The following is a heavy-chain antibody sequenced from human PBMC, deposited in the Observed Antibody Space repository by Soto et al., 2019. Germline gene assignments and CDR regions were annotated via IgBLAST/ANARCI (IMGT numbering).Heavy chain of an antibody. CDR3: ARAFYYDSTWFDP. Sequence: SVKVSCKASGGTFSSYAISWVRQAPGQGLEWMGGIIPIFGTANYAQKFQGRVTITADESTSTAYMELSSLRSEDTAVYYCARAFYYDSTWFDPWGQGTLVTVSS. J-gene: IGHJ5*02. CDR1: GGTFSSYA. CDR2: IIPIFGTA. D-gene: IGHD3-22*01. V-gene: IGHV1-69*13.